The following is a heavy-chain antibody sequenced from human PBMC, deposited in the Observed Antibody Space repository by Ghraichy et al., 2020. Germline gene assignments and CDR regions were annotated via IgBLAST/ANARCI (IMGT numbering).Heavy chain of an antibody. CDR3: ATADYYDDAFDI. V-gene: IGHV4-39*01. Sequence: SQTLSLTCTVSGGSISSSSYYWGWIRQPPGKGLEWIGSIYYSGSTYYNPSLKSRVTISVDTSKNQFSLKLSSVTAADTAVYYCATADYYDDAFDIWGQGTMVTVSS. CDR2: IYYSGST. CDR1: GGSISSSSYY. J-gene: IGHJ3*02. D-gene: IGHD3-22*01.